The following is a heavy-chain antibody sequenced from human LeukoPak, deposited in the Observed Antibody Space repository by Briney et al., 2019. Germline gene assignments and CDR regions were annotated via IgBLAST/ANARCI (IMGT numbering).Heavy chain of an antibody. CDR2: ISGSGGST. CDR1: GFTFNSYA. Sequence: PGGSLRLSCTASGFTFNSYAMSWVRQAPGKGLEWVSAISGSGGSTYYADSVKGRFTISRDNSKNTLYLQMNSLRAEDTAVYYCARELGPSRYYYGMDVWGQGTTVTVSS. V-gene: IGHV3-23*01. J-gene: IGHJ6*02. CDR3: ARELGPSRYYYGMDV.